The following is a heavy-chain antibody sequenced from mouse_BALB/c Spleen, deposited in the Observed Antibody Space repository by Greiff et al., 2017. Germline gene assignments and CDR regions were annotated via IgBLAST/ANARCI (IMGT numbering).Heavy chain of an antibody. D-gene: IGHD1-1*01. CDR2: IDPANGNT. CDR3: AFMNLYAMDY. V-gene: IGHV14-3*02. Sequence: EVQLVESGAELVKPGASVKLSCTASGFNINDTYMHWVKQRPEQGLEWIGRIDPANGNTKYDPKFQGKATITADTSSNTAYLQLSSLTSEDTAVYYCAFMNLYAMDYWGQGTSVTVSS. CDR1: GFNINDTY. J-gene: IGHJ4*01.